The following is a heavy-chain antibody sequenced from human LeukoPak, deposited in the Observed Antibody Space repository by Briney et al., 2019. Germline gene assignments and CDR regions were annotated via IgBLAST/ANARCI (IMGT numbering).Heavy chain of an antibody. V-gene: IGHV4-34*01. CDR3: ARGRSSIAARPLRNWFDP. Sequence: SETLSLTCAVYGGSFSAYYWSWIRQPPGKGLEWIGEINHSGSTNYNPSLKSRVTISVDTSKNQFSLKLSSVTAADTAVYYCARGRSSIAARPLRNWFDPWGQGTLVTVSS. CDR1: GGSFSAYY. J-gene: IGHJ5*02. D-gene: IGHD6-6*01. CDR2: INHSGST.